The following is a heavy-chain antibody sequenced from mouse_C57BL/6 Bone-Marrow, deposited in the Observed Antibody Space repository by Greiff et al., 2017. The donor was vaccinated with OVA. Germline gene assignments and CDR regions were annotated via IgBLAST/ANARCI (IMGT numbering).Heavy chain of an antibody. CDR3: ARRAVVAPFAY. D-gene: IGHD1-1*01. Sequence: DVQLVESGPVLVKPGASVKMSCKASGYTFTDYYMNWVKQSHGKSLEWIGVINPYNGGTSYNQKFKGKATLTVDKSSSTAYMELNSLTSEDSAVYYCARRAVVAPFAYWGQGTLVTVSA. CDR1: GYTFTDYY. V-gene: IGHV1-19*01. J-gene: IGHJ3*01. CDR2: INPYNGGT.